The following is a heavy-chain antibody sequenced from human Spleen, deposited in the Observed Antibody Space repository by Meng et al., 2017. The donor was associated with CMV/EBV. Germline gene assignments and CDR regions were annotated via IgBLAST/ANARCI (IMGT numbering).Heavy chain of an antibody. CDR1: GFTFSSYE. CDR2: IKQDGSEK. CDR3: ARATRLLDY. Sequence: GESLKISCVVSGFTFSSYEMNWVRQAPGKGLEWVATIKQDGSEKYYVDSVKGRFTISRDNAKNSLYLQMNSLRAEDTAVYYCARATRLLDYWGQGTLVTVSS. V-gene: IGHV3-7*01. J-gene: IGHJ4*02. D-gene: IGHD6-6*01.